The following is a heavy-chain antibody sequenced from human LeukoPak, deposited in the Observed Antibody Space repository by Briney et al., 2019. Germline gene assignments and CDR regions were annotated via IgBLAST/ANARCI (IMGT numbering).Heavy chain of an antibody. Sequence: GGSLRLSCGASGFSFSIYVMSWVRQAPGKGLQWVSAISGSGGSTYYADSVKGRFTISRDNSKDTVYLQMDSLRAEDTAVYYCAKDRVYSSSWYGGLDYWGQGTLVTVSS. J-gene: IGHJ4*02. V-gene: IGHV3-23*01. D-gene: IGHD6-13*01. CDR1: GFSFSIYV. CDR3: AKDRVYSSSWYGGLDY. CDR2: ISGSGGST.